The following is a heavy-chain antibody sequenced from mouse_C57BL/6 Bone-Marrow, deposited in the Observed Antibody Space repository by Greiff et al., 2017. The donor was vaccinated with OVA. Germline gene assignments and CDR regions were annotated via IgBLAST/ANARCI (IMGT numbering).Heavy chain of an antibody. CDR1: GFSLTSYG. D-gene: IGHD1-1*01. CDR3: ARKRNYGSSSWFAY. V-gene: IGHV2-2*01. J-gene: IGHJ3*01. CDR2: IWSGGST. Sequence: VQGVESGPGLVQPSQSLSITCTVSGFSLTSYGVHWVRQSPGKGLEWLGVIWSGGSTDYNAAFISRLSISKDNSKSQVFFKMNSLQADDTAIYYCARKRNYGSSSWFAYWGQGTLVTVSA.